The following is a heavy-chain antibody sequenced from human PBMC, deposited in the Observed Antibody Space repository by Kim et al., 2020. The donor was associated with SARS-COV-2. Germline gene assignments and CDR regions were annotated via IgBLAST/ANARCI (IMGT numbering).Heavy chain of an antibody. CDR2: ISGSGGST. Sequence: GGSLRLSCAASGFTFSSYAMSWVRQAPGKGLEWVSAISGSGGSTYYADSVKGRFTISRDNSKNTLYLQMNSLRAEDTAVYYCNPNSDSSGYTRGSYYYYYGMDVWGQGTTVTVSS. CDR1: GFTFSSYA. V-gene: IGHV3-23*01. CDR3: NPNSDSSGYTRGSYYYYYGMDV. J-gene: IGHJ6*02. D-gene: IGHD3-22*01.